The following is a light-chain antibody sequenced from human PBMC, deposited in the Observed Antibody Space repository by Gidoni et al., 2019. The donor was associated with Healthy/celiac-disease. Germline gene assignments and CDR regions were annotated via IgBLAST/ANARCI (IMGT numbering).Light chain of an antibody. CDR3: QRYGSSRT. Sequence: ELVLTQSPGTLSLSPGERATLSCRASQSVSSSYLAWYQQKPGQAPRLLIYGASSRATGIPDRFSSSGSGTDFTLTISRLEPEDFAVYYCQRYGSSRTFGQXTKVEIK. CDR2: GAS. J-gene: IGKJ1*01. V-gene: IGKV3-20*01. CDR1: QSVSSSY.